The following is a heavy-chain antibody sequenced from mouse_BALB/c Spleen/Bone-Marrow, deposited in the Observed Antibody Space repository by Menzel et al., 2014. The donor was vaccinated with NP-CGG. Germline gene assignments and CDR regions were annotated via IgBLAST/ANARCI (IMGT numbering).Heavy chain of an antibody. J-gene: IGHJ1*01. CDR2: IDPANGNT. CDR1: GFNIKDTY. Sequence: VQLKESGAELVKPGASVRLSCTASGFNIKDTYLHWVKQRPEQGLEWIERIDPANGNTKYDPKFQGKATITADTSSNTAYLQLSRLTSEDTAVYYCASYRYAWYFDVWGAGTTVTVSS. D-gene: IGHD2-14*01. CDR3: ASYRYAWYFDV. V-gene: IGHV14-3*02.